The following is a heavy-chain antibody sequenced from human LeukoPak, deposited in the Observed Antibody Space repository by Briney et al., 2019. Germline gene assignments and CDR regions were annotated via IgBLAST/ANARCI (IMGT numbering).Heavy chain of an antibody. Sequence: SVKVSRKASGGTFSSYAISWVRQAPGQGLEWMGGIIPIFGTADYAQKFQGRVTMTRDTSISTAYMELSRLRSDDTAVYYCASTTYCSGGSCYQAFDIWGQGTMVTVSS. CDR3: ASTTYCSGGSCYQAFDI. V-gene: IGHV1-69*05. CDR2: IIPIFGTA. CDR1: GGTFSSYA. J-gene: IGHJ3*02. D-gene: IGHD2-15*01.